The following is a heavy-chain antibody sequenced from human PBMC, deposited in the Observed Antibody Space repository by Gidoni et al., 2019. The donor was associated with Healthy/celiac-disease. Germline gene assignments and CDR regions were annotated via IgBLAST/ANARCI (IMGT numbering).Heavy chain of an antibody. CDR1: GYSFTSYW. D-gene: IGHD4-4*01. Sequence: EVQLVQSGAEVKKPGESLRISCKGSGYSFTSYWISWVRQMPGKGLEWMGRIDPSDSYTNYSPSFQGHVTISADKSISTAYLQWSSLKASDTAMYYCARLPIDMTTVTSGYYYGMDVWGQGTTVTVSS. CDR2: IDPSDSYT. CDR3: ARLPIDMTTVTSGYYYGMDV. J-gene: IGHJ6*02. V-gene: IGHV5-10-1*03.